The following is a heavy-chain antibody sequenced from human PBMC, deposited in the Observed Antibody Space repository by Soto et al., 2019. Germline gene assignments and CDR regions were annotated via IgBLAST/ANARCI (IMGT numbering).Heavy chain of an antibody. D-gene: IGHD1-7*01. CDR1: GFTFRNYW. V-gene: IGHV3-7*05. J-gene: IGHJ4*02. CDR2: IKEDGSEK. CDR3: ARERVPFNWNYNTL. Sequence: GGSLRLSCSASGFTFRNYWMSWVRQAPGKGLEWVANIKEDGSEKYYVDSVKGRFTISRDNAKNSLFLQMNSLRAEDTAVYYCARERVPFNWNYNTLWGQGTLVTVSS.